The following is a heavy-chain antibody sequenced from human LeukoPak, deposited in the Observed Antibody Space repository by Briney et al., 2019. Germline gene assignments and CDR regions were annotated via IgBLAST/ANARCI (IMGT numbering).Heavy chain of an antibody. CDR2: INHSGST. V-gene: IGHV4-34*01. CDR3: ARGIYYYDSSGYRDAFDI. CDR1: GGSFSGYY. Sequence: SETLSLTCAVYGGSFSGYYWSWIRQPPGKGLEWIGEINHSGSTNYNPSLKSRVTISVDTSKNQFSLKLSSVTAADTAVYYCARGIYYYDSSGYRDAFDIWGQGTMVTVSS. J-gene: IGHJ3*02. D-gene: IGHD3-22*01.